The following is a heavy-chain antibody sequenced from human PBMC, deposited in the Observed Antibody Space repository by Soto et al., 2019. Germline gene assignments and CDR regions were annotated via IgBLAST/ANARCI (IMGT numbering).Heavy chain of an antibody. Sequence: SQTMSLTCTVAGGSISSLYCRWIRQPPGRGLEWIGYISYSGSTNYNPSLKSRVTISVDTSKSQFSLKLTSVTAADTAVYYCARDKITGLFDYWGQGTLVTVSS. CDR3: ARDKITGLFDY. CDR2: ISYSGST. CDR1: GGSISSLY. D-gene: IGHD3-10*01. V-gene: IGHV4-59*11. J-gene: IGHJ4*02.